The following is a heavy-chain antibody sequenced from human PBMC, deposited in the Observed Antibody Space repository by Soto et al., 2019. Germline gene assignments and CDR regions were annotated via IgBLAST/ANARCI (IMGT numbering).Heavy chain of an antibody. CDR2: IKQDGSEK. D-gene: IGHD3-22*01. CDR1: GFTFGYFW. Sequence: GSLRLSCAASGFTFGYFWMTWVRQAPGKGLEWVANIKQDGSEKYYVDSVKGRFTISRDNADYSLFLQMNSLRAEDSAVYFCARVNYFNSSGYYFDFWGHGTLVTVSS. V-gene: IGHV3-7*01. CDR3: ARVNYFNSSGYYFDF. J-gene: IGHJ4*01.